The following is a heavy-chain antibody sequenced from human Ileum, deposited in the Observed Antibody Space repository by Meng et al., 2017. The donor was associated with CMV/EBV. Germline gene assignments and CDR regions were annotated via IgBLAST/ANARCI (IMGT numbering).Heavy chain of an antibody. D-gene: IGHD3-9*01. CDR2: IYYSGST. J-gene: IGHJ5*02. V-gene: IGHV4-30-4*08. Sequence: DYHWSWIRQPPGKGLEWIGYIYYSGSTYYNPSLKSRVTISVDTSKNQFSLKLSSVTAADTAVYYCARVTQPTTYYDILTGQGVGFDPWGQGTLVTVSS. CDR1: DYH. CDR3: ARVTQPTTYYDILTGQGVGFDP.